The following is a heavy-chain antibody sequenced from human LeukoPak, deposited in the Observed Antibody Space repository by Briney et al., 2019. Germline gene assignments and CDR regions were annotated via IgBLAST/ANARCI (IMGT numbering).Heavy chain of an antibody. CDR1: GGSISSYY. V-gene: IGHV3-21*01. CDR3: ARDQTGFDY. J-gene: IGHJ4*02. Sequence: ETLSLICTVSGGSISSYYWSWIRQPPGKGLEWVSSISSSSSYIYYADSVKGRFTISRDNAKNSLYLQMNSLRAEDTAVYYCARDQTGFDYWGQGTLVTVSS. CDR2: ISSSSSYI.